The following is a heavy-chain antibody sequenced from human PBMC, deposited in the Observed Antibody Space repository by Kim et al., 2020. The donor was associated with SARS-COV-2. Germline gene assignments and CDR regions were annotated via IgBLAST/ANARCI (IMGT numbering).Heavy chain of an antibody. D-gene: IGHD6-13*01. Sequence: SETLSLTCTVSGGSISSYYWSWIRQPPGKGLEWIGYIYYSGSTNYNSSLKSRVTISVDTSKNQFSLKLSSVTAADTAVYYCARQWSSSWYSPPLYFDYWGQGTLVTVSS. V-gene: IGHV4-59*08. CDR3: ARQWSSSWYSPPLYFDY. CDR2: IYYSGST. J-gene: IGHJ4*02. CDR1: GGSISSYY.